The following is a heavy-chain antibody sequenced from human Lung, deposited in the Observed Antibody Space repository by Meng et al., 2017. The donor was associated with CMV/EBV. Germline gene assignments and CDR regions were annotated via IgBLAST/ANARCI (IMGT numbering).Heavy chain of an antibody. CDR2: ITPSSGGT. J-gene: IGHJ4*02. Sequence: QVQVVQAGAEVKKPGAAVKVSCKASGSTFTGYYMHWLRQAPGQGLEWVGRITPSSGGTTYAQKFQGRVTMTRDTSISTAYMELSSLRSDDAAIYYCVRANLGSADYWGQGTLVTVSS. CDR3: VRANLGSADY. CDR1: GSTFTGYY. V-gene: IGHV1-2*06. D-gene: IGHD7-27*01.